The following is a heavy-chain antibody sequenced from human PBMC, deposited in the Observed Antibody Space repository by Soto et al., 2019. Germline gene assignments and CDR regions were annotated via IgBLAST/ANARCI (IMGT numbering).Heavy chain of an antibody. J-gene: IGHJ4*02. D-gene: IGHD3-16*01. CDR3: PKGESVFDY. V-gene: IGHV3-23*01. CDR1: VFTFSSYA. CDR2: ISGSGGST. Sequence: VGSLRLSCASSVFTFSSYAMSWVRQAPGKWLEWVSAISGSGGSTYYADSVKGRFTISRDNSKNTLYLQMNSLRAEDTAVYYCPKGESVFDYWGQGTLVPVSS.